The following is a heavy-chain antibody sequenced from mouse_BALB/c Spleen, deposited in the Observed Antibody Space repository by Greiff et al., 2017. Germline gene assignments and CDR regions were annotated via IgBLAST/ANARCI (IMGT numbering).Heavy chain of an antibody. Sequence: EVMLVESGGGLVKPGGSLKLSCAASGFTFSSYAMSWVRQTPEKRLEWVASISSGGSTYYPDSVKGRFTISRDNARNILYLQMSSLRSEDTAMYYCARHYRYDGYYAMDYWGQGTSVTVSS. D-gene: IGHD2-14*01. CDR1: GFTFSSYA. CDR2: ISSGGST. CDR3: ARHYRYDGYYAMDY. J-gene: IGHJ4*01. V-gene: IGHV5-6-5*01.